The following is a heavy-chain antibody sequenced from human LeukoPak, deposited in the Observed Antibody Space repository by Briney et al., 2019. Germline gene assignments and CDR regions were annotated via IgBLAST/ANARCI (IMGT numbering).Heavy chain of an antibody. CDR2: IYHSGST. D-gene: IGHD2-2*02. J-gene: IGHJ6*03. Sequence: PSGTLSLTCAVSGGSISSSNWWSWVRQPPGKGLEWIGEIYHSGSTNYNPSLKSRVTISVDKSKNQFSLKLSSVTAADTAVYYCARGPHCSSTSCYNYYYYYMDVWGKGTTVTVSS. V-gene: IGHV4-4*02. CDR3: ARGPHCSSTSCYNYYYYYMDV. CDR1: GGSISSSNW.